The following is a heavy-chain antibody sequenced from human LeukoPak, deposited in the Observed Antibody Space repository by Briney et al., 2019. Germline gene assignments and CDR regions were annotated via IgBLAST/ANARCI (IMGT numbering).Heavy chain of an antibody. CDR2: ISGSGGST. Sequence: GGSLRLSCAASGFTFSSYAMSWVRQAPGKGLEWVSAISGSGGSTYYADSVKGRFTISRDNAKNSLYLQMNSLRAEDTAVYYCARARYCSSTNCYEHDYWGQGTQVTVSS. CDR3: ARARYCSSTNCYEHDY. V-gene: IGHV3-23*01. J-gene: IGHJ4*02. D-gene: IGHD2-2*01. CDR1: GFTFSSYA.